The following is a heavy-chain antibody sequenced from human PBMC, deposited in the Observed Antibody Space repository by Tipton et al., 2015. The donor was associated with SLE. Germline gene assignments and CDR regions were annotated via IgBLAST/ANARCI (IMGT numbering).Heavy chain of an antibody. Sequence: TLSLTCTVSGGSISSHYWSWIRQPPGKGLEWIGYIYYSGTTNYNPTLKSRVTIPVDTSKNQFSLKLSSVTAADTAVYCCAREVYGDLDYWGQGTLVTVSS. CDR1: GGSISSHY. CDR2: IYYSGTT. D-gene: IGHD4-17*01. V-gene: IGHV4-59*11. CDR3: AREVYGDLDY. J-gene: IGHJ4*02.